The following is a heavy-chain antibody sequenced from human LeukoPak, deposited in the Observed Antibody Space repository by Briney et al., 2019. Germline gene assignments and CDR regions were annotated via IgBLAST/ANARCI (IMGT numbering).Heavy chain of an antibody. D-gene: IGHD2-2*01. CDR3: AKGTTTWVFDY. Sequence: GGSLRLSCAASGFTFTTYSMAWVRQAPGKGLEWVSAISGSGGSTYYADSVKGRFTISRDNSKNTLYLQMNSLRAEDTAVYYCAKGTTTWVFDYWGQGTLVTVSS. CDR2: ISGSGGST. CDR1: GFTFTTYS. V-gene: IGHV3-23*01. J-gene: IGHJ4*02.